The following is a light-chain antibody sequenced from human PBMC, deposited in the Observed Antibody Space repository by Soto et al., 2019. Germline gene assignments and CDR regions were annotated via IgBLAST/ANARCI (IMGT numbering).Light chain of an antibody. CDR2: EVN. Sequence: QSALTLPASVSGSPGQSITISCGGTSSDVGAYIYVSWYQQYPGKAPKLIIYEVNNRPSGVSGRFSGSKSDTTAYLTISGLKAEDEADYYCSSYSESDTKVFGTGTRSPX. CDR3: SSYSESDTKV. CDR1: SSDVGAYIY. V-gene: IGLV2-14*03. J-gene: IGLJ1*01.